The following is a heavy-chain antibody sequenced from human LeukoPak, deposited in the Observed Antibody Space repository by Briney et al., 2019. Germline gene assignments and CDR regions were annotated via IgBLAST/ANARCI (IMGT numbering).Heavy chain of an antibody. V-gene: IGHV3-74*01. J-gene: IGHJ4*02. D-gene: IGHD7-27*01. Sequence: GGSLRLSCVASRFTLSSYWMHWVRQAPEKGLVWVSHIKGDGSSTSYADSVKGRFTISRDNSKNTLYLQMNSLRAEDTAVYYCAKQSWGSTYYFDYWGQGTLVTVSS. CDR2: IKGDGSST. CDR1: RFTLSSYW. CDR3: AKQSWGSTYYFDY.